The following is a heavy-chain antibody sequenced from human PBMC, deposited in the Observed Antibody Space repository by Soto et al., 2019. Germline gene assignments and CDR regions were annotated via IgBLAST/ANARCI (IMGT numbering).Heavy chain of an antibody. CDR3: ANLLNVAAAGTPHYYGVDV. Sequence: GGSLRLSCAASGFSFSIYSMNWVRQAPGKGLEWVAFISFDGSKKYYADSVKGRFTISRDNSKNTVYLQMNNLRPGDAAVYHCANLLNVAAAGTPHYYGVDVWGQGTTVTGS. CDR1: GFSFSIYS. V-gene: IGHV3-30-3*01. D-gene: IGHD6-13*01. CDR2: ISFDGSKK. J-gene: IGHJ6*02.